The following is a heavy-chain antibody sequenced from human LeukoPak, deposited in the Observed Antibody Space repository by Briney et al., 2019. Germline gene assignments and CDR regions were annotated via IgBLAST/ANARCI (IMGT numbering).Heavy chain of an antibody. V-gene: IGHV3-23*01. J-gene: IGHJ5*02. D-gene: IGHD6-19*01. Sequence: GGSLRLSCAASGFTFSSYAMSWVRQAPGKGLEWFSDISGSGGSTYYADSVKGRFTISRDNSKNTLYLQMNSLRAEDTAVYYCANAPPMAGTGFDPWGQGTLVTVSS. CDR3: ANAPPMAGTGFDP. CDR2: ISGSGGST. CDR1: GFTFSSYA.